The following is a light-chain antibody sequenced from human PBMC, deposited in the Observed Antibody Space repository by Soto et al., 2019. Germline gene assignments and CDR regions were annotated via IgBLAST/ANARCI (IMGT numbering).Light chain of an antibody. J-gene: IGKJ1*01. CDR3: QHYDESSTWT. V-gene: IGKV3-20*01. CDR1: ERVSDSY. CDR2: GSS. Sequence: EIVLTQSPGTLSLSPGERATLSCKASERVSDSYLAWFQQKPGQPPRLLIYGSSSRATGVPDRFSGRASGTDFTLTISTLRPEDFAVYFCQHYDESSTWTFGQGTKV.